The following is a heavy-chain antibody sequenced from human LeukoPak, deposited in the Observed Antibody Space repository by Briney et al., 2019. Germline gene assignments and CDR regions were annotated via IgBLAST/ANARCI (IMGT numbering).Heavy chain of an antibody. CDR2: IYHSGST. J-gene: IGHJ4*02. CDR3: ARGGGYASPIGY. D-gene: IGHD5-12*01. Sequence: PSETLSLTCTLSGGSISTYYWSWIRQPPGKGLEWTGYIYHSGSTNYNPSLKSRVTLSVDTSKNQFSLKLSSVTAADTAVYYCARGGGYASPIGYWGQGALVTVSS. V-gene: IGHV4-59*01. CDR1: GGSISTYY.